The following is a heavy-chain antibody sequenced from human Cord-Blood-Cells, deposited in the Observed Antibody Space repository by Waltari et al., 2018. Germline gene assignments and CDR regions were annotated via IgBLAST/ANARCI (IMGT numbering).Heavy chain of an antibody. J-gene: IGHJ4*02. V-gene: IGHV1-69*01. Sequence: QVQLVQSGAEVKKPGSAAKASCKASGGTFSSYAIRWVRQAPGQGLEWMGGIIPIFGTANYAQKFQGRVTITADESTSTAYMELSSLRSEDTAVYYCASILKPSSGWFDYWGQGTLVTVSS. CDR1: GGTFSSYA. CDR2: IIPIFGTA. D-gene: IGHD6-19*01. CDR3: ASILKPSSGWFDY.